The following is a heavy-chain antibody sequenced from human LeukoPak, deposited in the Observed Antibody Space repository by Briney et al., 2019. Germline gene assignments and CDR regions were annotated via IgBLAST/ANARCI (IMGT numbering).Heavy chain of an antibody. Sequence: SETLSLTCTGSGGSISNSYWSWIRQPAGKGLEWIGRIYPTDITTYNPSLKSRVTLSVDTSKNQFSLKVNSVTAADAAVYYCARGPGQLTSECFDSWGQGILVTVSS. V-gene: IGHV4-4*07. CDR1: GGSISNSY. CDR2: IYPTDIT. J-gene: IGHJ5*01. D-gene: IGHD6-13*01. CDR3: ARGPGQLTSECFDS.